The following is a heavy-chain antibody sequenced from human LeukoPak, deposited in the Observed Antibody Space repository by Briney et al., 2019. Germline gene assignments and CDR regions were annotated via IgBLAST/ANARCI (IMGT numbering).Heavy chain of an antibody. D-gene: IGHD3-10*01. Sequence: GGSLRLSCTASGFTFSSYAMSWVRQAPGKGLEWVSGISGSGGRTYYADSVKGRFTISRDNSKNTLSLQMNILRAEDTAVFYCAKSLWFGEMGFDCWGQGTLVTVSS. CDR2: ISGSGGRT. CDR3: AKSLWFGEMGFDC. J-gene: IGHJ4*02. V-gene: IGHV3-23*01. CDR1: GFTFSSYA.